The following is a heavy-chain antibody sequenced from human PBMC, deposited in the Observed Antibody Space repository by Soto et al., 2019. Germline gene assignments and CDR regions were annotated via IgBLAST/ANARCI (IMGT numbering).Heavy chain of an antibody. D-gene: IGHD3-10*01. CDR1: GGSISSYY. J-gene: IGHJ4*02. Sequence: ETLSLTCTVSGGSISSYYWSWIRQPPGKGLEWIGYIYYSGSTNYNPSLKSRVTISVDTSKNQFSLKLSSVTAADTAVYYCARGRITMARGVSPFDYWGQRTLVTVSS. V-gene: IGHV4-59*01. CDR2: IYYSGST. CDR3: ARGRITMARGVSPFDY.